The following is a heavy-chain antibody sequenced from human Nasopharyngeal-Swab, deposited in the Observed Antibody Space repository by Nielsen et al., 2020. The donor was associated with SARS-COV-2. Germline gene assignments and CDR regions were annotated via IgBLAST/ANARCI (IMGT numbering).Heavy chain of an antibody. J-gene: IGHJ4*02. CDR2: INHSGST. CDR3: ARGPSYRWGGVMGLGETHRRYYFDY. V-gene: IGHV4-34*01. Sequence: WIRQPPGKGLEWIGEINHSGSTNYNPSLKSRVTISVDTSKNQFSLKLSSVTAGDTAVYYCARGPSYRWGGVMGLGETHRRYYFDYWGQGTLVTVSS. D-gene: IGHD5-24*01.